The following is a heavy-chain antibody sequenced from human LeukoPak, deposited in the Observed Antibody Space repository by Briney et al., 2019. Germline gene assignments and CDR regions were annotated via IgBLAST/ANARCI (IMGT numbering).Heavy chain of an antibody. CDR3: ARGAKWIQLWLKYYYYYMDV. V-gene: IGHV3-21*01. CDR2: ISSSSSYI. D-gene: IGHD5-18*01. J-gene: IGHJ6*03. Sequence: GGSLRLSCAASGFTFSSYAMSWVRQAPGKGLEWVSSISSSSSYIYYADSVKGRFTISRDNAKNSLYLQMNSLRAEDTAVYYCARGAKWIQLWLKYYYYYMDVWGKGTTVTVSS. CDR1: GFTFSSYA.